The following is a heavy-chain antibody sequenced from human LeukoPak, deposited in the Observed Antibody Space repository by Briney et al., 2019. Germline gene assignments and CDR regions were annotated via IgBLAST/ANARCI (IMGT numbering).Heavy chain of an antibody. Sequence: GGSLRLSCAASGFTFSTYAMHWVRQAPGKGLEYVSAISSNGGSTYYANSVKGRFTISRDNSKNTLYLQMGSLRAEDMAVYYCARDYCSSTSCLLDYWGQGTLATVSS. J-gene: IGHJ4*02. D-gene: IGHD2-2*01. V-gene: IGHV3-64*01. CDR3: ARDYCSSTSCLLDY. CDR1: GFTFSTYA. CDR2: ISSNGGST.